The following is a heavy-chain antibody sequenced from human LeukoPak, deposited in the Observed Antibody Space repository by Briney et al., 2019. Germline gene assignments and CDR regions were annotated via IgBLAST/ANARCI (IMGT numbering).Heavy chain of an antibody. CDR2: INHSGST. D-gene: IGHD2-2*01. CDR1: GGSISSGDYY. CDR3: ARVHVVVPAAMLRVRDYYYGMDV. J-gene: IGHJ6*02. Sequence: SETLSLTCTVSGGSISSGDYYWGWIRQPPGKGLEWIGEINHSGSTNYNPSLKSRVTISVDTSKNQFSLKLSSVTAADTAVYYCARVHVVVPAAMLRVRDYYYGMDVWGQGTTVTVSS. V-gene: IGHV4-39*07.